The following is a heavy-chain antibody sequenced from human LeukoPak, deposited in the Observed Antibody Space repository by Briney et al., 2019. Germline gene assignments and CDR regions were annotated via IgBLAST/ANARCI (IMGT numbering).Heavy chain of an antibody. D-gene: IGHD3-22*01. V-gene: IGHV4-59*01. Sequence: SETLSLTCSVSGGSITSYYWSWIRQSPGKGLEWIGYIYHTGSTNDNPPLNSRVTVLVDTSKNQFSLKLRSLTAADTAVYYCARGVRYYDSSGYLHYYYGMDVWGQGTTVTVSS. CDR3: ARGVRYYDSSGYLHYYYGMDV. CDR1: GGSITSYY. J-gene: IGHJ6*02. CDR2: IYHTGST.